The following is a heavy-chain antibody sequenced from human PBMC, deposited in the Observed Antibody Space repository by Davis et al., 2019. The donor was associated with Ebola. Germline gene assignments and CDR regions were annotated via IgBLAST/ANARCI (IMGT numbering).Heavy chain of an antibody. CDR3: ARVSSSWK. Sequence: HTGGSLRLSCPASGFTFSTYWTHWVRHAPGKGLVWVSRINSDGSSTSYADSVKGRFTISRDNAKNTLYLEMNSLRAEDTAVYYCARVSSSWKWGQRTLVTVSS. V-gene: IGHV3-74*01. J-gene: IGHJ4*02. CDR2: INSDGSST. D-gene: IGHD6-13*01. CDR1: GFTFSTYW.